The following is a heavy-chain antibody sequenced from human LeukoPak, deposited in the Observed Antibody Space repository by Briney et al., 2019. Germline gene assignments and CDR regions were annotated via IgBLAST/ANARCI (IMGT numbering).Heavy chain of an antibody. D-gene: IGHD3-22*01. Sequence: SQTLSLTCAISGDSVSSNSAAWNWIRQSPSRGLEWLGRTYYRSKWYNDYAVSVKSQITINPDTSKNQFSLQLNSVTPEDTAVYYCARESDYYDSSGYYYRIDYWGQGTLVTVSS. CDR1: GDSVSSNSAA. CDR3: ARESDYYDSSGYYYRIDY. J-gene: IGHJ4*02. CDR2: TYYRSKWYN. V-gene: IGHV6-1*01.